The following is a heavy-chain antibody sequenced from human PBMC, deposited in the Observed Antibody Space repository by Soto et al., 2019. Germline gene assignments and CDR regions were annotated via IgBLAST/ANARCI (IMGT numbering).Heavy chain of an antibody. J-gene: IGHJ4*02. D-gene: IGHD6-25*01. CDR1: GFTFSSYA. CDR3: AXXXVETGGSSGWPWSFHF. CDR2: ISGTGGTT. Sequence: EVQLLESGGGLVQPGGSLRLSCAASGFTFSSYAMSWVRQAPGKGLEWVSAISGTGGTTYDADSVKGRFTISRDNSRNTLHLQXXSLRAXXTXIXXCAXXXVETGGSSGWPWSFHFWGQGTLVTVSS. V-gene: IGHV3-23*01.